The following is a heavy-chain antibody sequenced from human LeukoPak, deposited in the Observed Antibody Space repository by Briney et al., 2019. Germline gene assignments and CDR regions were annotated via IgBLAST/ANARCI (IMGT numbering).Heavy chain of an antibody. CDR2: MNTDGSTT. CDR3: ARDTLSDILTGYYPYYFDY. CDR1: GFTFSTYW. Sequence: GGSLRLSCAASGFTFSTYWMHWVRQAPGKGLVWVSRMNTDGSTTSYADSVKGRFTISRDNAKNSLYLQMNSLRAEDTAVYYCARDTLSDILTGYYPYYFDYWGQGTLVTVSS. J-gene: IGHJ4*02. V-gene: IGHV3-74*01. D-gene: IGHD3-9*01.